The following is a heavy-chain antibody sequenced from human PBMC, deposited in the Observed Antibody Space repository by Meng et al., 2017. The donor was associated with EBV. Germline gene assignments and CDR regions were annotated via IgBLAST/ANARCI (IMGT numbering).Heavy chain of an antibody. CDR3: ARGRYYGDYFWFDP. V-gene: IGHV4-61*01. CDR2: IYYSGST. Sequence: QVQPQELCPGLVKPSATLSLSCTVSGCPVRSGSYYWSWIRQPPGEGLEWIGYIYYSGSTNYNPSLKSRVTISVDTSKNQFSLKLSSVTAADTAVYYCARGRYYGDYFWFDPWGQGTLVTVSS. D-gene: IGHD4-17*01. CDR1: GCPVRSGSYY. J-gene: IGHJ5*02.